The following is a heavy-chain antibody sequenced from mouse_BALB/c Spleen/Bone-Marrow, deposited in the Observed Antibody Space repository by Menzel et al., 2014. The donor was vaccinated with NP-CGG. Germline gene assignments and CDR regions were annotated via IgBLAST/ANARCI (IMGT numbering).Heavy chain of an antibody. D-gene: IGHD1-2*01. J-gene: IGHJ4*01. CDR1: GYAFTDYL. Sequence: VQLQQSGAELVRPGTSVKVSCKASGYAFTDYLIEWVKQRPGQGLEWIGVINPGSGGTNYNEKVKGKATLTAAKSSSTAYMQLSSLTSDGSAVYFCARGGDYGFMDYWGQGTSVTVSS. CDR3: ARGGDYGFMDY. CDR2: INPGSGGT. V-gene: IGHV1-54*01.